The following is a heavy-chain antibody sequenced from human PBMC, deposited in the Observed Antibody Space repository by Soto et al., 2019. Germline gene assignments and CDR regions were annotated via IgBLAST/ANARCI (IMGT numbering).Heavy chain of an antibody. CDR1: GGSITNSY. D-gene: IGHD6-13*01. V-gene: IGHV4-59*08. CDR2: IYSSGST. J-gene: IGHJ3*02. CDR3: ARHREQELVPDPFDI. Sequence: PSETLSLTCTVSGGSITNSYWRWIRQCPVRGLEWIGYIYSSGSTNYNPSLESRVTISVDTSKNQFSLKLRSLTAADTAVYYCARHREQELVPDPFDIWGQGTMVTVSS.